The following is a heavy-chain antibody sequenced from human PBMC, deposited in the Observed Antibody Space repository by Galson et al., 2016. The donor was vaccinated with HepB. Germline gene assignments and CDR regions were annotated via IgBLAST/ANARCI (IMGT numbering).Heavy chain of an antibody. CDR1: GGSISTSSW. J-gene: IGHJ4*02. CDR3: ARRSENYYGPFDY. Sequence: SETLSLTCAVSGGSISTSSWWSWVRQPPGKGLEWIGEKHYSEDTNYNPSLKSRVAISTGKSRNQFSLNLNSVTAADTAVYYCARRSENYYGPFDYWGQGILVTVSS. D-gene: IGHD1-26*01. V-gene: IGHV4-4*02. CDR2: KHYSEDT.